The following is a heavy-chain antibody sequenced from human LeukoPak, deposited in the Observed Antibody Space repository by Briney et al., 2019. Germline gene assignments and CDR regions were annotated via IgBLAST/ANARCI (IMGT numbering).Heavy chain of an antibody. Sequence: SETLSLTCTVSGGSISSYYWSWIRQPPGKGLEWIGYIYYSGSTNYNPSLKSRVTISVDTSKNQFSLKLSSVTAADTAVYYCARKPDGYGGYDPYAFDTWGQGTMVTVSS. CDR1: GGSISSYY. D-gene: IGHD5-12*01. CDR2: IYYSGST. J-gene: IGHJ3*02. V-gene: IGHV4-59*08. CDR3: ARKPDGYGGYDPYAFDT.